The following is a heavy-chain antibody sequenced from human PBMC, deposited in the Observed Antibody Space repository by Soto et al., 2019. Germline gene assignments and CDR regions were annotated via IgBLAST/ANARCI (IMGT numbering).Heavy chain of an antibody. Sequence: QVQLQQWGAGLLKPSETLSLTCAVYGGSFSGYYWSWIRQPPGKGLEWIGEIKHSGSTNYNPSLKCRFTLTVHTPKTQFSLKLSSVTAADTAVYYCASLQQRLVGGSSSGWFDPWGQGTLVTVSS. CDR3: ASLQQRLVGGSSSGWFDP. V-gene: IGHV4-34*01. CDR1: GGSFSGYY. J-gene: IGHJ5*02. CDR2: IKHSGST. D-gene: IGHD6-13*01.